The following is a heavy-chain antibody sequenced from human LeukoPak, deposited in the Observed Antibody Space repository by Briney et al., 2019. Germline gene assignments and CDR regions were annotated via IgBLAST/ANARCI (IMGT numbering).Heavy chain of an antibody. V-gene: IGHV3-23*01. CDR2: ISGSGGST. CDR1: GFTFSNYA. CDR3: AKGGTTNQYYYFYYVMDV. Sequence: GESLRLSCAASGFTFSNYAMSWVRQAPGKGLEWVSAISGSGGSTYDADSVKGRFTISRDNSKNTLYLQMNSLRAEDTAVYYCAKGGTTNQYYYFYYVMDVWGQGTTVTVSS. J-gene: IGHJ6*02. D-gene: IGHD2/OR15-2a*01.